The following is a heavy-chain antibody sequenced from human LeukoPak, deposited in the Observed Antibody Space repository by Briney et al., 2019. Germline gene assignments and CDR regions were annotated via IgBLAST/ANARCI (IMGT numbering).Heavy chain of an antibody. Sequence: NSSETLPLTCTVSGGSISSYYWSWIRQPPGKGLEWIGYIYYSGSTNYNPSLKSRVTISVDTSKNQFSLKLSSVTAADTAVYYCARVLSPDSATRSGGSSIDYWGQGTLVTVSS. CDR2: IYYSGST. V-gene: IGHV4-59*12. D-gene: IGHD2-15*01. J-gene: IGHJ4*02. CDR1: GGSISSYY. CDR3: ARVLSPDSATRSGGSSIDY.